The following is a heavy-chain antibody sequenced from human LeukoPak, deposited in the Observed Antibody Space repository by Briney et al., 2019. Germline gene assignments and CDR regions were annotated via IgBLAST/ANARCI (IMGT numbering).Heavy chain of an antibody. V-gene: IGHV3-53*01. Sequence: GGSLRLSCAASGFTVSSNYMSWVRQAPGKGLEWVSVIYSGGSTYYADSVKGRFTISRDNSKNTLYLQMNSLRAEDTAVYYCAKEAQVVPALDYWGQGTLVTVSS. J-gene: IGHJ4*02. D-gene: IGHD2-2*01. CDR3: AKEAQVVPALDY. CDR1: GFTVSSNY. CDR2: IYSGGST.